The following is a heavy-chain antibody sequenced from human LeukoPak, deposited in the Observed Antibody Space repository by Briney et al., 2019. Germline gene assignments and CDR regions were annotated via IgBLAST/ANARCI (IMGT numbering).Heavy chain of an antibody. CDR1: GFTFSSYA. J-gene: IGHJ4*02. D-gene: IGHD6-19*01. V-gene: IGHV3-23*01. CDR2: TDGRGDTT. Sequence: SGGSLRLSCAVSGFTFSSYAMTWVRQAPGEGLEWVSSTDGRGDTTFYAGSVKGRFTISRDNSKNTVYLQMHSLSGEDTAIYYCAKEFSSASYPYYFDFWGQGTLVTVSS. CDR3: AKEFSSASYPYYFDF.